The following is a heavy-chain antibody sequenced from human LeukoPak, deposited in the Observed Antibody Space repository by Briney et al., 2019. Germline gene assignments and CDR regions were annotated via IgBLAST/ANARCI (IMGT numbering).Heavy chain of an antibody. J-gene: IGHJ2*01. D-gene: IGHD3-22*01. Sequence: TSETLSLTCTVSGGSISSSSYYWGWIRQPPGKGLEWIGSIYYSGSTYYNPSLKSRVTISVDTSKNQFSLKLSSVTAADTAVYYCARHLHYYDSSLGWYFDLWGRGTLVTVSS. CDR3: ARHLHYYDSSLGWYFDL. V-gene: IGHV4-39*01. CDR2: IYYSGST. CDR1: GGSISSSSYY.